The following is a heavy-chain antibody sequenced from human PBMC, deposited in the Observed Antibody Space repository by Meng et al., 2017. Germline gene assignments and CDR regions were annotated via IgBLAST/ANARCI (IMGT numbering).Heavy chain of an antibody. J-gene: IGHJ5*02. CDR3: ARDGATTVTTGWFDP. CDR1: GGSFSGYY. CDR2: INHSGST. D-gene: IGHD4-17*01. V-gene: IGHV4-34*01. Sequence: QVCLQQWGAGPLKPSETLSLTCAVYGGSFSGYYWSWIRQPPGKGLEWIGEINHSGSTNYNPSLKSRVTISVDTSKNQFSLKLSSVTAADTAVYYCARDGATTVTTGWFDPWGQGTLVTVSS.